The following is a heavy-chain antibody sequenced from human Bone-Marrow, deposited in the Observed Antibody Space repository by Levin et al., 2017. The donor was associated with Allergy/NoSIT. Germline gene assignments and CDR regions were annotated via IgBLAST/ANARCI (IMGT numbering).Heavy chain of an antibody. CDR3: TTDRLSIAAAHQIDY. CDR2: IKSKTDGGTT. Sequence: PGGSLRLSCAASGFTFSNAWMSWVRQAPGKGLEWVGRIKSKTDGGTTDYAAPVKGRFTISRDDSKNTLYLQMNSLKTEDTAVYYCTTDRLSIAAAHQIDYWGQGTLVTVSS. J-gene: IGHJ4*02. V-gene: IGHV3-15*01. D-gene: IGHD6-13*01. CDR1: GFTFSNAW.